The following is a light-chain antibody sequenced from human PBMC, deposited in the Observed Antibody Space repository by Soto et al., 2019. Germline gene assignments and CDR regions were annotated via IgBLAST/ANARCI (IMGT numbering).Light chain of an antibody. CDR1: SSDVGIYNL. V-gene: IGLV2-23*01. CDR3: CSYAGRSTYV. J-gene: IGLJ1*01. CDR2: EGS. Sequence: QSALTQPASVSGSPGQSITISCTGTSSDVGIYNLVSWYQQHPGKAPKLFIYEGSKRPSGVSNRFSGSKSGNTASLTISGLQAEDEAAYYCCSYAGRSTYVFGTGTKLTVL.